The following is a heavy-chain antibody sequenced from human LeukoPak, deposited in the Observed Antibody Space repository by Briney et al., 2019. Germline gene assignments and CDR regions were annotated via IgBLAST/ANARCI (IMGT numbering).Heavy chain of an antibody. V-gene: IGHV4-61*02. CDR3: ARGRGMTVTT. CDR1: GGSISSGSYY. CDR2: IYTSGST. D-gene: IGHD4-17*01. J-gene: IGHJ4*02. Sequence: SETLSLTCTVSGGSISSGSYYWSWIRQPAGKGLEWIGRIYTSGSTNYNPSLKSRVTISVDTSKNQFSLKLSSVTAADTAVYYCARGRGMTVTTWGQGTLVTVSS.